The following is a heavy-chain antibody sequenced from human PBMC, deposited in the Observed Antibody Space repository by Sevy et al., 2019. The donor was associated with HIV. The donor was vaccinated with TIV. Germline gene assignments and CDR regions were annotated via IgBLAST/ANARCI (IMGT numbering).Heavy chain of an antibody. V-gene: IGHV3-30-3*01. Sequence: GGSLRLSCAVSGFSFSHYAFHWVHQAPGKGLEWVSLISYDGTYKYYADSVKDRFTISRDNSKNTLYLQMNSLRGNDTAVYYCARVAVSYCTNDCYHRFDYWGPGALVTVSS. CDR2: ISYDGTYK. CDR3: ARVAVSYCTNDCYHRFDY. D-gene: IGHD2-8*01. CDR1: GFSFSHYA. J-gene: IGHJ4*02.